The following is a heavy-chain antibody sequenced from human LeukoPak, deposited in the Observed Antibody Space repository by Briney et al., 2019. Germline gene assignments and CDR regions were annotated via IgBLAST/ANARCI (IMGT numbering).Heavy chain of an antibody. CDR2: ISYDGSNK. J-gene: IGHJ5*02. CDR1: GFTFSSYA. D-gene: IGHD4-23*01. Sequence: PGGSLRLSCAASGFTFSSYAMHWVRQAPGKGLEWVAVISYDGSNKYYADSVKGRFTISRDNSKNTLYLQMNSLRAEDTAVYYCARSSYGRISGWFDPWGQGTLVTVSS. CDR3: ARSSYGRISGWFDP. V-gene: IGHV3-30*04.